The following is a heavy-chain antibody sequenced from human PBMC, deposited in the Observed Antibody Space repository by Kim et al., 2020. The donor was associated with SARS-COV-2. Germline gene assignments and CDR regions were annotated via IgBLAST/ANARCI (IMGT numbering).Heavy chain of an antibody. D-gene: IGHD3-10*01. J-gene: IGHJ6*02. CDR1: GFTFSSYS. Sequence: GGSLRLSCAASGFTFSSYSMNWVRQAPGKGLEWVSYISSSSSTIYYADSVKGRFTISRDNAKNSLYLQMNSLRAEDTAVYYCARDPEFAKLHAFYYYGMDVWGQGTTVTVSS. CDR2: ISSSSSTI. V-gene: IGHV3-48*04. CDR3: ARDPEFAKLHAFYYYGMDV.